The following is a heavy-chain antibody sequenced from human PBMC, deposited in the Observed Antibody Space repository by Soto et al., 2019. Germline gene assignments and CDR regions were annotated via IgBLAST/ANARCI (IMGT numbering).Heavy chain of an antibody. V-gene: IGHV3-30-3*01. Sequence: QVQLVESGGGVVQPGRSLRLSCAASGFTFSSYAMHWVRQAPGKGLEWVAVISYDGSNKYYADSVKGRFTISRDNSKNTLYLQMNSLRAEDTAVYYCARELSDYDIGAFDIWGQGTMVTVSS. CDR3: ARELSDYDIGAFDI. D-gene: IGHD3-22*01. J-gene: IGHJ3*02. CDR2: ISYDGSNK. CDR1: GFTFSSYA.